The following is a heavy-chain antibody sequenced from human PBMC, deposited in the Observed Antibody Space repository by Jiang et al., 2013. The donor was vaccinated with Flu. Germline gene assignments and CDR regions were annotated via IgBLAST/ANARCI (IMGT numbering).Heavy chain of an antibody. CDR1: GYTFTSYA. CDR3: ARDPGDTAMVTGGGY. V-gene: IGHV1-3*01. CDR2: INAGNGNT. D-gene: IGHD5-18*01. Sequence: SGAEVKKPGASVKVSCKASGYTFTSYAMHWVRQAPGQRLEWMGWINAGNGNTKYSQKFQGRVTITRDTSASTAYMELSSLRSEDTAVYYCARDPGDTAMVTGGGYWGQGTLVTV. J-gene: IGHJ4*02.